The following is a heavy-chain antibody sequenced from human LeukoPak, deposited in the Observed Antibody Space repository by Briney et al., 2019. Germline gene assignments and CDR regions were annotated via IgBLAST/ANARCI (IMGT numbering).Heavy chain of an antibody. V-gene: IGHV1-18*01. CDR3: ARDTIFGVVITPDY. Sequence: ASVKVSCKASGYTFTSYGISWLRQAPGQGLEWMGWISAYNGNTNYAQKLQGRVTMTTDTSTSTAYMELRSLRSDDTAVYYCARDTIFGVVITPDYWGQGTLVTVSS. CDR1: GYTFTSYG. CDR2: ISAYNGNT. D-gene: IGHD3-3*01. J-gene: IGHJ4*02.